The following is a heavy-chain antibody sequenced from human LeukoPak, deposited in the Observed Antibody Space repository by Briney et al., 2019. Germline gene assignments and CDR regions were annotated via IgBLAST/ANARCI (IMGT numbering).Heavy chain of an antibody. CDR3: AREWRGAYFSY. V-gene: IGHV4-39*07. D-gene: IGHD3-16*01. Sequence: SETLSLTCTVSGGSSRGSDYYWGWIRQPPGKGLEWIGSFSYSGSTNYNPSLKSRVSLSEDTSQNQFSMKLTSVTAADTAVYYCAREWRGAYFSYWGQGTLVTVSS. CDR1: GGSSRGSDYY. J-gene: IGHJ4*02. CDR2: FSYSGST.